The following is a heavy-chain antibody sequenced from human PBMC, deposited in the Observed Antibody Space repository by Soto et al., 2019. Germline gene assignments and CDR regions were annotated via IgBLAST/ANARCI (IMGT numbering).Heavy chain of an antibody. D-gene: IGHD6-13*01. V-gene: IGHV5-51*01. CDR1: GYSFTSYW. CDR3: ARQSSSRSPPNWFDP. Sequence: GESLKISCKGSGYSFTSYWIGWVRQMPGKGLEWMGIIYPGDSDTRYSPSFQGQVTISADKSISTAYLQWSSLKASDTAMYYCARQSSSRSPPNWFDPWGQGTLVTVSS. CDR2: IYPGDSDT. J-gene: IGHJ5*02.